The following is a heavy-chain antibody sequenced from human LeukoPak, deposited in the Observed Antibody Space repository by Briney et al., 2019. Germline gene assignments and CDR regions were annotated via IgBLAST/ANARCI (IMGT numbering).Heavy chain of an antibody. V-gene: IGHV3-21*06. CDR2: LSGSGRLV. D-gene: IGHD7-27*01. Sequence: GGSLRLSCAASGFGFSSGTMNWVRQAPGKALEWVSSLSGSGRLVLYAASVKGRSTISRDSAANSLFLQMNSLRVEDTAVYYCARDLQTGLAFDAWGQGTVVAVSS. CDR1: GFGFSSGT. CDR3: ARDLQTGLAFDA. J-gene: IGHJ3*01.